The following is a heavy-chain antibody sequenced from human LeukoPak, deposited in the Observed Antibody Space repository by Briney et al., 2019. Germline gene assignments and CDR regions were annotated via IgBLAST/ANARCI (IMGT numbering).Heavy chain of an antibody. D-gene: IGHD3-22*01. CDR2: INHGGST. CDR1: GGSFSGYY. Sequence: SETLSLTCAVYGGSFSGYYWSWIRQPPGKGLEWIGEINHGGSTNYNPSLKSRVTISVDTSKNQFSLKLSSVTAADTAVYYCARGRRNYYDSSGYSFDYWGRGTLVTVSS. J-gene: IGHJ4*02. V-gene: IGHV4-34*01. CDR3: ARGRRNYYDSSGYSFDY.